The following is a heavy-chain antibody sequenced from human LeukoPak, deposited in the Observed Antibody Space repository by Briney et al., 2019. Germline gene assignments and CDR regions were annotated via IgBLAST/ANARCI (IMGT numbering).Heavy chain of an antibody. J-gene: IGHJ5*02. CDR1: GFTFSSYA. V-gene: IGHV3-23*01. D-gene: IGHD2-21*01. CDR3: AKDRAFVVNNWFDP. CDR2: VSGSRGST. Sequence: PGGSLRLSCAASGFTFSSYAMSWVRQAPGKGLEWVSAVSGSRGSTYYADSVKGRFTISRDNAKNPLYLQMNSLRAEDTAVYYCAKDRAFVVNNWFDPWGQGTLVTVSS.